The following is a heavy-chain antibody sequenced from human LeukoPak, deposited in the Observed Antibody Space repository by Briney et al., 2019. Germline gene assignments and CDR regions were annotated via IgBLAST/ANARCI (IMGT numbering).Heavy chain of an antibody. V-gene: IGHV6-1*01. D-gene: IGHD6-13*01. CDR3: ARDQLWGIPAAGPPDYYYYMYV. CDR1: GDSLSSNSAA. CDR2: TYYRSKLYN. J-gene: IGHJ6*03. Sequence: SQTLSLTCALSGDSLSSNSAAWHWLRHSPSRGLEWLRRTYYRSKLYNDDAVSVKSRITINPGTCKNQSSLQLNSVTPEDTAVYYCARDQLWGIPAAGPPDYYYYMYVWDKGATVTVSS.